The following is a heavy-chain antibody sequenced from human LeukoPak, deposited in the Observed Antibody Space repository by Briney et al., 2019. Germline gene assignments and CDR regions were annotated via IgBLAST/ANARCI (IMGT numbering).Heavy chain of an antibody. CDR2: ISGSGGST. J-gene: IGHJ4*02. D-gene: IGHD3-3*01. CDR1: GFTSNNYA. V-gene: IGHV3-23*01. Sequence: GGSLRLSCAASGFTSNNYAMSWVRQAPGKGLEWVSTISGSGGSTYYADSVKGRFTISRDDSKNTLYLQMNSLKTEDTAVYYCTAKRFLEFMDVDYWGQGTLVTVSS. CDR3: TAKRFLEFMDVDY.